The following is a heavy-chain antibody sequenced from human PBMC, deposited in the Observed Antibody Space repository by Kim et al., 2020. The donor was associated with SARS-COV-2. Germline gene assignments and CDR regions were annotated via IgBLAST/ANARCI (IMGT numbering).Heavy chain of an antibody. V-gene: IGHV3-73*01. CDR1: VFIFSGSA. J-gene: IGHJ5*02. CDR2: IRSKANSYAT. CDR3: TRQLVAATPCGFDP. D-gene: IGHD2-15*01. Sequence: GGSLRLSCAASVFIFSGSAMHWVRQASGKGLEWVGRIRSKANSYATAYAASVKGRFTISRDDSKNTAYLQMNSLKTEDTTVYYCTRQLVAATPCGFDPWGQGTLVTVSS.